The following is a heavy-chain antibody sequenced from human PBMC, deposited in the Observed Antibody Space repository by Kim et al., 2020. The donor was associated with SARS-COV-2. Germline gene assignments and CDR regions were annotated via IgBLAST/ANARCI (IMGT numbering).Heavy chain of an antibody. V-gene: IGHV4-34*01. CDR2: INHSGST. J-gene: IGHJ5*02. D-gene: IGHD2-21*01. CDR1: GGSFSGYY. CDR3: ARRLGAIAIYRLDP. Sequence: SETLSLTCAVYGGSFSGYYWSWIRQPPGKGLEWIGEINHSGSTNYNPSLKSRVTISVDTSKNQFSLKLSSVTAADTAVYYCARRLGAIAIYRLDPWGQGTLVTVSS.